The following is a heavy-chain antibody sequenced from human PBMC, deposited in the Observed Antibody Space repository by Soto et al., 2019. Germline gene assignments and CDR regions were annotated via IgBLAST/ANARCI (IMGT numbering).Heavy chain of an antibody. CDR2: ISTSGSTI. J-gene: IGHJ6*03. D-gene: IGHD6-6*01. V-gene: IGHV3-11*01. CDR1: GFTFSDYY. Sequence: GGSLRLSCAASGFTFSDYYMSWIRQAPGKGLEWVSYISTSGSTIFYADSVKGRFTISRDNAKNSLYLQMNSLRAEDTAVYYCARVRQQLVPSPFYYYYYMDVWGKGTTVTVSS. CDR3: ARVRQQLVPSPFYYYYYMDV.